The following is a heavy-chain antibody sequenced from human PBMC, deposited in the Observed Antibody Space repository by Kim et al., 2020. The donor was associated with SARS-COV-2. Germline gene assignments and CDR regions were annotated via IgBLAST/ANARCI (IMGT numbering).Heavy chain of an antibody. CDR3: ATKESGASIPFHY. CDR2: INAGNGDR. V-gene: IGHV1-3*01. CDR1: GYTFTNYA. Sequence: ASVKVSCKASGYTFTNYAIHWVRQAPGQGLEWMGWINAGNGDRKCSQKFQGIVTITRDTSASTAYMELTSLRSEDTAVYYCATKESGASIPFHYWGQGTPVTVSS. D-gene: IGHD3-10*01. J-gene: IGHJ4*02.